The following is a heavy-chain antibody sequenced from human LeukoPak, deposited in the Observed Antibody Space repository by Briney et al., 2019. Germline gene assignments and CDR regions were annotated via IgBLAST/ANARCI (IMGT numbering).Heavy chain of an antibody. CDR2: ISGSGGST. Sequence: GGSLRLSCAASGLTFSNYAMSWVRQAPGKGLEWVSAISGSGGSTYYVDSVKGRFTISRDNSKNTLYLQMNSLRAEDTAVYYCARDYSYGRLFWGQGTLVTVSS. CDR3: ARDYSYGRLF. J-gene: IGHJ4*02. V-gene: IGHV3-23*01. D-gene: IGHD5-18*01. CDR1: GLTFSNYA.